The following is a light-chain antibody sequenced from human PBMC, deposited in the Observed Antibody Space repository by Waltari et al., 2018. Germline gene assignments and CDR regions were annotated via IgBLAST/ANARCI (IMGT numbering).Light chain of an antibody. J-gene: IGKJ4*01. Sequence: IVLPQSPGTLSVSPGERVTVSCRASKTITGNWLTWYHQKPGQAPRRLIYGASNRAPGIPDRFSGSGSGTDFTLTISRLEPEDSAVYYCQQYDGSVVTFGGGTKVEIK. CDR1: KTITGNW. V-gene: IGKV3-20*01. CDR3: QQYDGSVVT. CDR2: GAS.